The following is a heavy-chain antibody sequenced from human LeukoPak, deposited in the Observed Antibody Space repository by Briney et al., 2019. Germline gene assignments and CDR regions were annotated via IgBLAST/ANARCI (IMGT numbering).Heavy chain of an antibody. Sequence: ASVKVSCKVSGYTLTELSMHWVRQAPGKGLEWMGGFDPEDGETIYAQKFQGRVTMTEDTSTDTAYMELSSLRSEDTAVCYCATDPKPLSYGSQVDYWGQGTLVTVSS. CDR1: GYTLTELS. CDR3: ATDPKPLSYGSQVDY. D-gene: IGHD5-18*01. CDR2: FDPEDGET. J-gene: IGHJ4*02. V-gene: IGHV1-24*01.